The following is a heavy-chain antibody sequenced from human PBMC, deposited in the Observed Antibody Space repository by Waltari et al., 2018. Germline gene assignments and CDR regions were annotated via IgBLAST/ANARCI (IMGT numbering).Heavy chain of an antibody. J-gene: IGHJ4*02. CDR3: ARDGRYGSGSYLGY. CDR2: VYSGGST. CDR1: GFTVSDHF. Sequence: EVQLVESGGGLIQPGGSLRLSCAASGFTVSDHFMSWVRQAPGKGLELVSVVYSGGSTYYADSVKGRFTISRDNSKNTLYLQMNSLRAEDTAVYYCARDGRYGSGSYLGYWGQGTLVTVSS. V-gene: IGHV3-53*01. D-gene: IGHD3-10*01.